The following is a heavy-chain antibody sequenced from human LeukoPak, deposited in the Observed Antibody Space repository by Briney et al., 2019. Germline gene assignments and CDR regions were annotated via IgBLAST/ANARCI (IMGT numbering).Heavy chain of an antibody. V-gene: IGHV4-59*11. CDR2: IYYTGSS. CDR3: ARALYSYGSGTGYGMDV. D-gene: IGHD3-10*01. J-gene: IGHJ6*02. Sequence: SETLSLTCTVSGGSISSHYWSWIRQPPGKGLEWIGYIYYTGSSNYNPSLKSRVTISVDTSKKQLSLNLSSVTPADTAVYFCARALYSYGSGTGYGMDVWGQGTTVTVSS. CDR1: GGSISSHY.